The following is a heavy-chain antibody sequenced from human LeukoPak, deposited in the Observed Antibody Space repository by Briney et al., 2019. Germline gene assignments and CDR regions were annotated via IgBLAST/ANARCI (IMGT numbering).Heavy chain of an antibody. CDR3: SRDTAAVPAGDY. J-gene: IGHJ4*02. CDR2: IKQDGSEK. D-gene: IGHD2-2*01. V-gene: IGHV3-7*01. CDR1: GFTLSSYW. Sequence: GGSLRLSCAASGFTLSSYWMSWVRQAPGKGLEWVANIKQDGSEKYYVDSVKGRFTISRDNAKNSLYLQMSSLRVEDTAVYYCSRDTAAVPAGDYWGQGTLVTVSS.